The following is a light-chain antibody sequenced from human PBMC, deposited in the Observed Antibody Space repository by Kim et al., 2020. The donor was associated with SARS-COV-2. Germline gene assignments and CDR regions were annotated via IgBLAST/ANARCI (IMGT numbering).Light chain of an antibody. Sequence: ELTQPPSASGTPGQRVTISCSGSSSNVGGNPVYWYQQLPGTAPKLLIYSNSQRPSGVPDRFSGSKSGTSASLAISGLRSEDEADYYCATWDASLSGHVFGTGTKVTVL. CDR3: ATWDASLSGHV. CDR2: SNS. V-gene: IGLV1-47*02. CDR1: SSNVGGNP. J-gene: IGLJ1*01.